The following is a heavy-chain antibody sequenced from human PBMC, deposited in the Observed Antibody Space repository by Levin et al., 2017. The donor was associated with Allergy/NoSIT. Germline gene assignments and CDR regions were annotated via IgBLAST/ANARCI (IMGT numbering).Heavy chain of an antibody. D-gene: IGHD6-13*01. J-gene: IGHJ4*02. CDR3: ARGGSSWPFDY. CDR1: GGSISSGDYY. CDR2: MFYRGST. V-gene: IGHV4-30-4*01. Sequence: SETLSLTCTVSGGSISSGDYYWSWIRQPPGKGLEWIACMFYRGSTYYNPSLKSRVTISVDTSKNQVSLRLSSVTAADTAVYYCARGGSSWPFDYWGQGTLVTVSS.